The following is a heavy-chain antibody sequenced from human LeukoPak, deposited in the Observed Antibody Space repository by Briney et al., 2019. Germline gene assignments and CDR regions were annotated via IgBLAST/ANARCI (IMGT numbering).Heavy chain of an antibody. CDR3: ARTDYGGNHDAFDI. J-gene: IGHJ3*02. D-gene: IGHD4-23*01. V-gene: IGHV4-34*01. CDR2: INHSGST. CDR1: GGSISGYY. Sequence: PSETLSLTCTVSGGSISGYYWSWIRQPPGKGLEWIGEINHSGSTNYNPSLKSRVTISVDTSKNQFSLKLSSVTAADTAVYYCARTDYGGNHDAFDIWGQGTMVTVSS.